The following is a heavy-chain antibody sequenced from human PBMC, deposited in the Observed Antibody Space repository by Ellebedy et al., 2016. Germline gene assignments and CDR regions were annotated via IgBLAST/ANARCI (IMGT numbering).Heavy chain of an antibody. D-gene: IGHD3-10*01. V-gene: IGHV3-23*01. CDR3: AKLIRGVLPFNYYYYGMDV. J-gene: IGHJ6*02. CDR2: ISDSGGST. Sequence: GESLKISXAASGFTFSSYAMSWVRQAPGKGLEWVSAISDSGGSTYYADSVKGRFTISRDNSKNTLYLQMNSLRAEDTAVYYCAKLIRGVLPFNYYYYGMDVWGQGTTVTVSS. CDR1: GFTFSSYA.